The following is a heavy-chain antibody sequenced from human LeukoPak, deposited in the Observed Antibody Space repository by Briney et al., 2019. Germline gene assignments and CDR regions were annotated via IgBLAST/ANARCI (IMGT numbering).Heavy chain of an antibody. D-gene: IGHD5-18*01. CDR1: GGSISSSSAY. Sequence: SETLSPTCTVSGGSISSSSAYWGWIRQPPGKGLEWIGSIYYSKNTYYNPSLKSRVTISADTSKNQFSLTLGSVSATDTAVYYCVSPRGFSYGYFDYWGQGTLVTVSS. V-gene: IGHV4-39*01. J-gene: IGHJ4*02. CDR3: VSPRGFSYGYFDY. CDR2: IYYSKNT.